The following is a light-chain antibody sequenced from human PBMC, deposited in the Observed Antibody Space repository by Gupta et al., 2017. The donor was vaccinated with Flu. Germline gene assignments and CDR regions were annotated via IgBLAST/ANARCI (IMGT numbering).Light chain of an antibody. Sequence: QFALTPRRSVSGSLGQYVPIPFTGTSSDVGGFNYVSWYHHHPGKAPKLMIYDVSKRPSGVPDRFSGAKSGNTASLTISARQAEDEGDYYCCSYPGSHTPWVFGGGTKLTVL. V-gene: IGLV2-11*01. CDR3: CSYPGSHTPWV. CDR2: DVS. J-gene: IGLJ3*02. CDR1: SSDVGGFNY.